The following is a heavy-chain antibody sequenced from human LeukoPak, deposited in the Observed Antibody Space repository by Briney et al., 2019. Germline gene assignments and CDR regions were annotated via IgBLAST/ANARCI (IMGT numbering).Heavy chain of an antibody. CDR2: MNPNSGNT. CDR1: GYTFTSYD. J-gene: IGHJ4*02. CDR3: ARDYGSSGCFDY. Sequence: ASVKVSCKASGYTFTSYDINWVRQATGQGLEWMGWMNPNSGNTGYAQKFQGRVTITRNTSISTAYMELSSLRSEDTAVYYCARDYGSSGCFDYWGQGTLVTVSS. D-gene: IGHD3-22*01. V-gene: IGHV1-8*03.